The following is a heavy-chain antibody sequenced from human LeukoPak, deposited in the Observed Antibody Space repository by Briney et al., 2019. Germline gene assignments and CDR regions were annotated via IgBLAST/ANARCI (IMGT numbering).Heavy chain of an antibody. CDR2: INPNSGGT. CDR3: ARAGAPSSYRSGWYANDY. D-gene: IGHD6-19*01. Sequence: GASVKVSCKASGYTFTGYYMHWVRQAPGQGLGWMGWINPNSGGTNYAQKFQGRVTMTRDTSISTAYMELSRLRSDDTAVYYCARAGAPSSYRSGWYANDYWGQGTLVTVSS. CDR1: GYTFTGYY. J-gene: IGHJ4*02. V-gene: IGHV1-2*02.